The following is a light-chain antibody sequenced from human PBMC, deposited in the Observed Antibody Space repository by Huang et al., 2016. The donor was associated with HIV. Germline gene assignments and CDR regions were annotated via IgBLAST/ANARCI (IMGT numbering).Light chain of an antibody. V-gene: IGKV3-15*01. CDR1: RSVGSN. J-gene: IGKJ4*01. CDR2: GSS. Sequence: IVMTQSPATLSVSPGERVTLSCRANRSVGSNLAWYQQRPGQAPRLLIYGSSTRAPGIPGRFSGSGSGTDFSLTISSLQSEDFALYYCHQYNNWLLSFGGGTRVDI. CDR3: HQYNNWLLS.